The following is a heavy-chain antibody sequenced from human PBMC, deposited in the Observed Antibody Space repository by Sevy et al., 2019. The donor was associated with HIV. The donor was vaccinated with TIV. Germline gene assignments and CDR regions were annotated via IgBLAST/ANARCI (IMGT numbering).Heavy chain of an antibody. Sequence: GGSLRLSCAVSGFTFRNFWMSWVRQAPGKGLEWVANIRQDGSEKYYVDSVRGRFTISRDNAKNSLFLQLNSLRADDTALYYCAREGLAPYVYGADVWGQGTAVTVSS. V-gene: IGHV3-7*03. CDR1: GFTFRNFW. D-gene: IGHD3-10*02. CDR3: AREGLAPYVYGADV. CDR2: IRQDGSEK. J-gene: IGHJ6*02.